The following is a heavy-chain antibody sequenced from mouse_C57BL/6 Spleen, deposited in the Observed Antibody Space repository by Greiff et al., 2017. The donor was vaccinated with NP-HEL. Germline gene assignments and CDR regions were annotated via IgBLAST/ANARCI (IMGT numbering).Heavy chain of an antibody. CDR3: ARNLDGSSHWYFDV. D-gene: IGHD1-1*01. CDR2: IWTGGGT. V-gene: IGHV2-9-1*01. CDR1: GFSLTSYA. J-gene: IGHJ1*03. Sequence: VMLVESGPGLVAPSQSLSITCTVSGFSLTSYAISWVRQPPGKGLEWLGVIWTGGGTNYNSALKSRLSISKDNSKSQVFLKMNSLQTDDTARYYCARNLDGSSHWYFDVWGTGTTVTVSS.